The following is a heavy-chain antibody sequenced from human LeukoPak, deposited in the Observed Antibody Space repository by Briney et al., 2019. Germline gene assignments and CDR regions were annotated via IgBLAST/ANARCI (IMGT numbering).Heavy chain of an antibody. V-gene: IGHV6-1*01. CDR1: GDSFSSNRAA. D-gene: IGHD1-26*01. CDR2: TYFRCKCSN. Sequence: SQTPSLTCALPGDSFSSNRAAWSWIRQYPTRDLEWLGRTYFRCKCSNDYAVSVKSRITINPDTSKNQFSLLLNSVTPEDTAVYYCAREGEVGTTWSWFDHWGQGTLVTVSS. J-gene: IGHJ5*02. CDR3: AREGEVGTTWSWFDH.